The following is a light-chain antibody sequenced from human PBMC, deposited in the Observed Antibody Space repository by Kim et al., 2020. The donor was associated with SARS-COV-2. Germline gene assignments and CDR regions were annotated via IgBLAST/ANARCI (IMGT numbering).Light chain of an antibody. V-gene: IGKV1-33*01. Sequence: SASVGDIVTMACQASRCMRYQVKWDQHIPGKATSLLSHDASNLQTGVSSMFSVTGSGTDFPLTISSLQPEDVGALYCQEYDDLFAFGGGTKVDIK. CDR1: RCMRYQ. J-gene: IGKJ4*01. CDR3: QEYDDLFA. CDR2: DAS.